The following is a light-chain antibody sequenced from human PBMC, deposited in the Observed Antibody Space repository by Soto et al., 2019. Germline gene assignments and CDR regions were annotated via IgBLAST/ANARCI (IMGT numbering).Light chain of an antibody. CDR3: QHRRNLPGT. Sequence: LSQSPGTLACAQSVRFWPSCRASQSVSTDYLAWYQQKPGQPPRLLIYYASDRATGIPARFTGSGSGTDFTLTISIVEPDDFAVYYCQHRRNLPGTFGQGTKVDIK. CDR2: YAS. V-gene: IGKV3-11*01. CDR1: QSVSTDY. J-gene: IGKJ1*01.